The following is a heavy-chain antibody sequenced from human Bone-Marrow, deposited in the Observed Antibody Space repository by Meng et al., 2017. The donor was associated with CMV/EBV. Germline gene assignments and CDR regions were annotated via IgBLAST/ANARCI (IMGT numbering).Heavy chain of an antibody. CDR3: ARPGYCSSTSCYLLAY. V-gene: IGHV1-2*02. D-gene: IGHD2-2*01. CDR1: GYTFTGYY. CDR2: INPNSGGT. J-gene: IGHJ4*01. Sequence: ASVKVSCKASGYTFTGYYMHWVRQAPGQGLEWMGWINPNSGGTNYAQKFQGRVTMTRDTSISTAYMELSRLRSDDTAVYYCARPGYCSSTSCYLLAYWGQGKRVNGAS.